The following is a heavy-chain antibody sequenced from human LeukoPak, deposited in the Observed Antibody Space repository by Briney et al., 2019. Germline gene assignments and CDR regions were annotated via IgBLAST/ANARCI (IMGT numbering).Heavy chain of an antibody. V-gene: IGHV1-2*02. CDR3: ASTVTTLGSFDY. CDR2: INPNSGGT. CDR1: GYTFTGYC. D-gene: IGHD4-17*01. Sequence: ASVKVSFKASGYTFTGYCMHWVRQAPGQGLEWMGWINPNSGGTNYAQKFQGRVTMTRATSISTAYMELSRLRSDDTAVYYCASTVTTLGSFDYWGHGTLVTVSS. J-gene: IGHJ4*01.